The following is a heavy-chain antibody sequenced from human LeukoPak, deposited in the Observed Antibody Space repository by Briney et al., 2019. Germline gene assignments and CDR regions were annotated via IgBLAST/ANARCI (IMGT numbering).Heavy chain of an antibody. CDR1: GFIFSTYS. CDR2: ISSTSSYI. Sequence: GGSLRLSCAASGFIFSTYSMTWVRQAPGQGLEWVSSISSTSSYIYYADSVKGRFTISRDNARNALYLQMSSLRAEDTAGYYCARVVVVVASTPGSDYYYYMDVWGQGTTVTVSS. CDR3: ARVVVVVASTPGSDYYYYMDV. D-gene: IGHD2-15*01. J-gene: IGHJ6*03. V-gene: IGHV3-21*01.